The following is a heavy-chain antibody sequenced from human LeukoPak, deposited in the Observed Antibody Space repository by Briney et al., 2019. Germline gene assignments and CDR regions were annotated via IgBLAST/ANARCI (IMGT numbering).Heavy chain of an antibody. CDR2: ISGSGGST. D-gene: IGHD3-22*01. CDR1: GFTFNNYA. J-gene: IGHJ3*02. CDR3: VRDKYDSNRSPSDI. V-gene: IGHV3-23*01. Sequence: GGSLRLSCAASGFTFNNYAMSWVRQAPGKGLEWVSVISGSGGSTDYADSVKGRFTISRDNSKNTVYLQMDSLGAEDTAVYYCVRDKYDSNRSPSDIWGQGAKVTVSS.